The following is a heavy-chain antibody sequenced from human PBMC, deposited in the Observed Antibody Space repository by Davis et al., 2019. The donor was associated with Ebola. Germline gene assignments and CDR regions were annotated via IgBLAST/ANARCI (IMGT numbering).Heavy chain of an antibody. CDR2: VSGSGTTT. V-gene: IGHV3-23*01. CDR3: AKASGGPAARPLLDS. CDR1: GFTFRTYA. D-gene: IGHD2-2*02. J-gene: IGHJ4*02. Sequence: GESLKISCAASGFTFRTYAMNWVRQAPGKGLEWVSAVSGSGTTTNYADSVKGRFTISRDNSNNTLYLQMHSLRVEDTARYYCAKASGGPAARPLLDSWGQGIMVTVSS.